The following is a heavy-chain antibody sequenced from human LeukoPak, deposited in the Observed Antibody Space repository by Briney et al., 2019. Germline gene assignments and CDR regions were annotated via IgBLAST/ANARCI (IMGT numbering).Heavy chain of an antibody. CDR1: GFTFSGSA. J-gene: IGHJ5*02. V-gene: IGHV3-73*01. Sequence: GGSLKLSCAASGFTFSGSAIHWFRQSSGKGLEWVGQIDKKDKGYATATAYAASVKGRFTISRDDSINTAYLQMKSLKTEDTALYYCTRDSGTYNWFDPWGQGTLVTVSS. D-gene: IGHD1-26*01. CDR2: IDKKDKGYATAT. CDR3: TRDSGTYNWFDP.